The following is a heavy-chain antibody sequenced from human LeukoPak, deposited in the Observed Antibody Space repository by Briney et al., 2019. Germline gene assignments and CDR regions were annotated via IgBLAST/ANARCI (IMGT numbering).Heavy chain of an antibody. V-gene: IGHV3-30*04. J-gene: IGHJ4*02. CDR1: GFTFSSYA. CDR3: ARESTENYYFDY. Sequence: GGSLRLSCAASGFTFSSYAVHWVRQAPGKGLEWVAVISYDGSHKYYADSVKGRFTISRDNSKNTLYLQMNSLRAEDTAVYYCARESTENYYFDYWGQGTLVTVSS. CDR2: ISYDGSHK. D-gene: IGHD4-11*01.